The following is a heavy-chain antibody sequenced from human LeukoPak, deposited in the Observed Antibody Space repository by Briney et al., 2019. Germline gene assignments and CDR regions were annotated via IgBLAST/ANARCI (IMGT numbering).Heavy chain of an antibody. CDR1: GGSISSYY. CDR3: ARSATLRYFDWLLLNWFDP. Sequence: SETLSLTCTVSGGSISSYYWSWIRQPAGKGLEWIGSIYYSGSTYYNPSLKSRVTISVDTSKNQFPLKLSSVTAADTAVYYCARSATLRYFDWLLLNWFDPWGQGTLVTVSS. D-gene: IGHD3-9*01. CDR2: IYYSGST. V-gene: IGHV4-59*05. J-gene: IGHJ5*02.